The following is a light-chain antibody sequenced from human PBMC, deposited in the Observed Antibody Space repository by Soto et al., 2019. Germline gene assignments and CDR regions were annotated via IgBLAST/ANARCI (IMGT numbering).Light chain of an antibody. V-gene: IGLV2-14*01. J-gene: IGLJ3*02. CDR2: EVS. Sequence: QSVLTQPASVSGSPGQSITISCTGTSKDVGGFNYVSWYQQYPGKAPKLIIYEVSNRPSGVPNRFSGSKSGNTASLTISGLQTEDEADYYCNSYTRTSARVFGGGTKVTVL. CDR1: SKDVGGFNY. CDR3: NSYTRTSARV.